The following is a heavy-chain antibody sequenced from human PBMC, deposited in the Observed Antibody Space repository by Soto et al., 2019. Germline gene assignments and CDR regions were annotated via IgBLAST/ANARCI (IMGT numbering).Heavy chain of an antibody. CDR3: AKALSDWNFDY. D-gene: IGHD6-19*01. CDR2: ISAGAAGT. CDR1: GFTFSTYA. Sequence: PGGSLRLSCAPSGFTFSTYAMSWVRQAPGKGLEWVSAISAGAAGTYYADSVKGRFTISRDNSKNTLYLQMDSLRAEDTAVYYRAKALSDWNFDYWGQGTLVTVSS. V-gene: IGHV3-23*01. J-gene: IGHJ4*02.